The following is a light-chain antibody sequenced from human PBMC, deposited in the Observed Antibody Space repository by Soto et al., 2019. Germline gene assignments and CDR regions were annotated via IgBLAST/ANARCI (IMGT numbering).Light chain of an antibody. J-gene: IGKJ4*01. CDR3: QQRSNWPT. V-gene: IGKV3-11*01. CDR1: QSVSSN. CDR2: DAS. Sequence: VVMTQSPATLSVSPGERATLSCRASQSVSSNLAWYQQKPGQAPRLLIYDASNRATGIPARFSGSGSGTDFTLTISSLEPEDLAVYYCQQRSNWPTFGGGTKVDIK.